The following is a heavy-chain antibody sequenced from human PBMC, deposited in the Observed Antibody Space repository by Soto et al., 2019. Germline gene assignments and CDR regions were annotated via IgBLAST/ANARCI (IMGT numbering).Heavy chain of an antibody. D-gene: IGHD2-15*01. V-gene: IGHV4-31*03. CDR3: ASSTLGYCSGGSCYSVLDYYYGMDV. CDR1: GGSISSGGYY. CDR2: IYYSGST. J-gene: IGHJ6*02. Sequence: QVQLQESGPGLVKPSQTLSLTCTVSGGSISSGGYYWSWIRQHPGKGLEWIGYIYYSGSTYYNPSLTSRVTISVDTSKNQFSLKLSSVTAADTAVYYCASSTLGYCSGGSCYSVLDYYYGMDVWGQGTTVTVSS.